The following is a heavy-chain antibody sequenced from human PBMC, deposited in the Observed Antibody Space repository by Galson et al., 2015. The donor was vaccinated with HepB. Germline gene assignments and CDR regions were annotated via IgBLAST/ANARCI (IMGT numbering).Heavy chain of an antibody. CDR3: ARLKEYCSSTSCYTGYYYYYGMDV. Sequence: SLRLSCAASGFTFSSYGMHWVRQAPGKGLEWVAVIWYDGSNKYYADSVKGRFTISRDNSKNTLYLQMNSLRAEDTAVYYCARLKEYCSSTSCYTGYYYYYGMDVWGQGTTVTVSS. D-gene: IGHD2-2*02. CDR2: IWYDGSNK. J-gene: IGHJ6*02. CDR1: GFTFSSYG. V-gene: IGHV3-33*01.